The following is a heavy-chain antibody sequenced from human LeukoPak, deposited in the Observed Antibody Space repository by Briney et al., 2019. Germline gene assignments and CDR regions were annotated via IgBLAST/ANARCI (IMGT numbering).Heavy chain of an antibody. CDR3: ARRSMVRGLGYYGMDV. CDR1: GYTFTSYG. Sequence: GASVKVSCKASGYTFTSYGISWVRQAPGQGLEWMRWISAYNGNTNYAQKLQGRVTMTTDTSTSTAYMELRSLRSDDTAVYYCARRSMVRGLGYYGMDVWGKGTTVTVSS. D-gene: IGHD3-10*01. CDR2: ISAYNGNT. J-gene: IGHJ6*04. V-gene: IGHV1-18*04.